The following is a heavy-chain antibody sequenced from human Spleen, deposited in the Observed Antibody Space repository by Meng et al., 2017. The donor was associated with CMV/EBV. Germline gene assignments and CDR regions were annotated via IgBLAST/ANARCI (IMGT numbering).Heavy chain of an antibody. CDR1: GFTFSSYA. Sequence: GESLKISCATSGFTFSSYAMHWVRQAPGKGLEWVATISYNGFYDHYAESVKGRLTISRDNSNNTLFLQMNNLGAEDTGVFYCGRGELFCSGGSCYHHIDYWGQGTLVTVSS. CDR2: ISYNGFYD. J-gene: IGHJ4*02. V-gene: IGHV3-30-3*01. CDR3: GRGELFCSGGSCYHHIDY. D-gene: IGHD2-15*01.